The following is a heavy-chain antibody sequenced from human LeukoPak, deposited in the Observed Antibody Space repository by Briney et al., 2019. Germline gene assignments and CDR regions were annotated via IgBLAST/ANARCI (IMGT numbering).Heavy chain of an antibody. J-gene: IGHJ3*02. Sequence: VASVKVSCKASGGTFSSYAISWVRQAPGQGLEWMGGIIPIFGTANYAQKFQGRVTITADESTSTAYMELSSLRCEDTAVYNCARERTIFGVAQGRDAFDIWGQGTMVTVSS. CDR3: ARERTIFGVAQGRDAFDI. D-gene: IGHD3-3*01. CDR1: GGTFSSYA. CDR2: IIPIFGTA. V-gene: IGHV1-69*13.